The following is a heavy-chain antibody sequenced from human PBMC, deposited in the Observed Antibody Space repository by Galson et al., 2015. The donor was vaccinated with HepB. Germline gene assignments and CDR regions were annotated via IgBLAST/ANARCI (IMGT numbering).Heavy chain of an antibody. Sequence: SLRLSCAASGFTFSSYAMHWVRQAPGKGLEWVAVISYDGSNKYYADSVKGRFTISRDNSKNTLYLQMNSLRAEDTAVYYCARSDTAGGYYYGMDVWGQGTTVTVSS. J-gene: IGHJ6*02. CDR3: ARSDTAGGYYYGMDV. V-gene: IGHV3-30-3*01. D-gene: IGHD5-18*01. CDR2: ISYDGSNK. CDR1: GFTFSSYA.